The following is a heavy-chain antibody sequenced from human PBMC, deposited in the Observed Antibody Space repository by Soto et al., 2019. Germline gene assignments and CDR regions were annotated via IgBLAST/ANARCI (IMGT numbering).Heavy chain of an antibody. J-gene: IGHJ4*02. D-gene: IGHD2-8*02. V-gene: IGHV4-34*01. CDR3: ARDKITGLFAY. CDR2: INHSGST. Sequence: QVQLQQWGAGLLKPSETLSLTCAVYGGSFSGYYWTWIRQPPGTGLEWIGEINHSGSTNYNPSLKRRVTISVDTSKNQSSLKLTSVTAADTAVYYCARDKITGLFAYWGQGTLVTVSS. CDR1: GGSFSGYY.